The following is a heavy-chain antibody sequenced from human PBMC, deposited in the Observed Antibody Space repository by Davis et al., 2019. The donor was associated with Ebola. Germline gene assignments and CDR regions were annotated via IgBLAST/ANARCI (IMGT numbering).Heavy chain of an antibody. CDR1: GFTFSDYY. CDR3: AREPTYSSSFDY. V-gene: IGHV3-11*01. D-gene: IGHD6-13*01. J-gene: IGHJ4*02. CDR2: IIASGSST. Sequence: GESLKISCTASGFTFSDYYMSWIRQAPGKGLEWVSYIIASGSSTQYADSVKGRFTISRDNAKNSLYLQMNSLRADDTAVYYCAREPTYSSSFDYWGQGTLVTVSS.